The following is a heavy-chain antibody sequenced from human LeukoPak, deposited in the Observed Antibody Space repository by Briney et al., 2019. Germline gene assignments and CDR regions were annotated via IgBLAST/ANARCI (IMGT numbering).Heavy chain of an antibody. CDR1: GFTFGSYG. D-gene: IGHD6-19*01. V-gene: IGHV3-30*02. CDR3: AKDPRAVAGTNFDY. CDR2: IRYDGSNK. J-gene: IGHJ4*02. Sequence: GGSLRLSCAASGFTFGSYGMHWVRQAPGKGLEWVAFIRYDGSNKYYADSVKGRFTISRDNSKNTLYLQMNSLRAEDTAVYYCAKDPRAVAGTNFDYWGQGTLVTVSS.